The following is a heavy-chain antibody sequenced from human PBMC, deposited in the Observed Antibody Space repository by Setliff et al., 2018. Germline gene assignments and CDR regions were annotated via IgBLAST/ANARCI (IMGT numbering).Heavy chain of an antibody. Sequence: PSETLSLTCTVSGGSISSYYWSWIRQPPGKGLEWIGHFHTGGSTNYNRSLRSRVSISVDTSKNQFSLKLSSVTAADTATYYCARAGPTVTFFRVLVISWWDPWGQGSLVTV. D-gene: IGHD3-3*01. CDR1: GGSISSYY. V-gene: IGHV4-4*08. CDR3: ARAGPTVTFFRVLVISWWDP. J-gene: IGHJ5*02. CDR2: FHTGGST.